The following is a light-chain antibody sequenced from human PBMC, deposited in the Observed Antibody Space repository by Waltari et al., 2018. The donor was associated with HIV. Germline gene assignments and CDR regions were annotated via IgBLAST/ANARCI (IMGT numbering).Light chain of an antibody. V-gene: IGKV3-20*01. CDR3: QQYDGSYT. CDR2: GAS. CDR1: QTVSSNS. J-gene: IGKJ2*01. Sequence: EIVLTQSPDTLSLSPGERATLSCRASQTVSSNSLAWYQQKGGQAPRLLIYGASARAAGIPDRFRGGGSGTDFTLNITRLEPEDCAVYYCQQYDGSYTFGQGTKLEIK.